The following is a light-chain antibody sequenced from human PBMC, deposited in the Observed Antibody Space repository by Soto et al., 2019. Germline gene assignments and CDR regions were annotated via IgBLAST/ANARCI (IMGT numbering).Light chain of an antibody. Sequence: IQMTQSPSSLSASVGDRVTITCRASQSISSYLNWYQQKPGKAPKLLIYAASSLQSGVPSRFSGSGSGTEFTLTISSLQPDDFATYYCHQYHTYSTFGQGTKEDI. J-gene: IGKJ1*01. CDR2: AAS. CDR3: HQYHTYST. CDR1: QSISSY. V-gene: IGKV1-39*01.